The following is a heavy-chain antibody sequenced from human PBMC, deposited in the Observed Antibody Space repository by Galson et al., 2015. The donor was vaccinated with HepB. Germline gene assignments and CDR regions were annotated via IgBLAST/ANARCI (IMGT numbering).Heavy chain of an antibody. J-gene: IGHJ5*02. CDR2: INPNSGGT. Sequence: SVKVSCKASGSTFTGYYMHWVRQAPGQGLEWMGWINPNSGGTNYAQKFQGRVTMTRDTSISAAYMELSRLRSDDTAVYYCVVLLWFGELLRDNWFDPWGQGTLVTVSS. V-gene: IGHV1-2*02. CDR3: VVLLWFGELLRDNWFDP. CDR1: GSTFTGYY. D-gene: IGHD3-10*01.